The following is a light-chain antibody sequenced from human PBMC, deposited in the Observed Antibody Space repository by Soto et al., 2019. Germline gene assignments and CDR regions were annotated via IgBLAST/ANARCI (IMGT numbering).Light chain of an antibody. CDR3: QQNYTSPTWT. Sequence: DIVMTPSPDSLAVSLGERATINCKSSQSILYSSNNKNYLAWSQQKPGQPPKLGIDRASTRESAFPDGFRGRWSGRDSTPTISSLQAEDVAVHHCQQNYTSPTWTFGQGTKVDIK. CDR1: QSILYSSNNKNY. V-gene: IGKV4-1*01. J-gene: IGKJ1*01. CDR2: RAS.